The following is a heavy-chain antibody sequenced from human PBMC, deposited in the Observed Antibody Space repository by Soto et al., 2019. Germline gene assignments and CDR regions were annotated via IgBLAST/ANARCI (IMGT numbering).Heavy chain of an antibody. V-gene: IGHV4-30-4*01. D-gene: IGHD3-22*01. CDR1: DDSMSSGHYY. Sequence: SETLSLTCAVSDDSMSSGHYYWSWIRQPPGKGLEWIGYIYYSVSTYYNPSLKSRLTISVDKSKNQFSLKLSSVTAADTAFYYCARGSGSYPLPYLEYWGQKTMVTVSS. CDR2: IYYSVST. J-gene: IGHJ4*02. CDR3: ARGSGSYPLPYLEY.